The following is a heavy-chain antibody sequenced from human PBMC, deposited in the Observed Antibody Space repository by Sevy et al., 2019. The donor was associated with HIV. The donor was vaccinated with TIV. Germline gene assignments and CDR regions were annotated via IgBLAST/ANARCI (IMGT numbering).Heavy chain of an antibody. Sequence: GGSLRLSCAASGFAFSTHAMHWVRQAPVKGLEWVAVISYEGTETVYAASVEGRFTISRDNSKNMLSLQINSLRPEDTAVYYCARDGGNSVKWYPLYWGHGTLVTVSS. CDR2: ISYEGTET. V-gene: IGHV3-30-3*01. D-gene: IGHD2-2*01. CDR3: ARDGGNSVKWYPLY. CDR1: GFAFSTHA. J-gene: IGHJ4*01.